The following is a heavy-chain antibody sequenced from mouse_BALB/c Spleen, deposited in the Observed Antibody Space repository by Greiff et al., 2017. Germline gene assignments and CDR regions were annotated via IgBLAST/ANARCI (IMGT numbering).Heavy chain of an antibody. CDR2: ISYDGSN. V-gene: IGHV3-6*02. J-gene: IGHJ2*01. Sequence: EVQLQESGPGLVKPSQSLSLTCSVTGYSITSGYYWNWIRQFPGNQLEWMGYISYDGSNNYNPSLKNRISITRDTSKNQFFLKLNSVTTEDTATYCCARGGTGAGDYWGQGTARTVSS. CDR1: GYSITSGYY. CDR3: ARGGTGAGDY. D-gene: IGHD4-1*01.